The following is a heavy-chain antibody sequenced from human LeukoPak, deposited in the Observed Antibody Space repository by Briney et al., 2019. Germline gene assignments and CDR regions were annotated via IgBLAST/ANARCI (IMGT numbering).Heavy chain of an antibody. V-gene: IGHV1-69*01. CDR3: ARMPFMVRGVIELDY. Sequence: AASVKVSCKASGGTFSSYAISWVRQAPGQGLEWMGGIIPIFGTAYYAQKLQGRVTITADESTSTAYMELSSLRSEDTAVYYCARMPFMVRGVIELDYWGQGTLVTVSS. CDR2: IIPIFGTA. J-gene: IGHJ4*02. D-gene: IGHD3-10*01. CDR1: GGTFSSYA.